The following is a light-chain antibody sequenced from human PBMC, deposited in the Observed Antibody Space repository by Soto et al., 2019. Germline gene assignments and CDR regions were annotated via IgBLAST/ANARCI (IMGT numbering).Light chain of an antibody. V-gene: IGLV2-8*01. J-gene: IGLJ1*01. CDR1: SSDVGLYDY. Sequence: QSVLTQPASVTGSPGQSITISCTGTSSDVGLYDYVSWYQQYPGKVPKLVIYEVRKRPSGVPDRFSGSKSGNTASLTVSGLQAEDEADYYCSSYAGSNNFVFGTGTKVTVL. CDR3: SSYAGSNNFV. CDR2: EVR.